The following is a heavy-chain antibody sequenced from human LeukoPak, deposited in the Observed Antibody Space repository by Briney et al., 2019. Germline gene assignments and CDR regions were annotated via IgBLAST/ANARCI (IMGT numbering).Heavy chain of an antibody. J-gene: IGHJ4*02. CDR1: GFIFSSYW. V-gene: IGHV3-30*02. Sequence: GGSLRLPCAASGFIFSSYWMHWVRQAPGKGLEWVAFIRYDGSNKYYADSVKGRFTISRDNSKNTLYLQMNSLRAEDTAVYYCAKVKSRDFDYWGQGTLVTVSS. CDR3: AKVKSRDFDY. CDR2: IRYDGSNK.